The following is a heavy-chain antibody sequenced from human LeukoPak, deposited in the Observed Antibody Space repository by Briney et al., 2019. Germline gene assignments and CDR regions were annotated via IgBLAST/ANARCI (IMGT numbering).Heavy chain of an antibody. D-gene: IGHD1-26*01. CDR2: ISRDGSNT. CDR1: GFTISPYW. V-gene: IGHV3-74*01. Sequence: PGGSLRLSCAASGFTISPYWMHWVRQTPGKGLVWVSRISRDGSNTVYADSVKDRFTISRDNANKTLYLQMNSLRGDDTAVYYCAREWDLPGAYYMDVWGKGTTVTVSS. J-gene: IGHJ6*03. CDR3: AREWDLPGAYYMDV.